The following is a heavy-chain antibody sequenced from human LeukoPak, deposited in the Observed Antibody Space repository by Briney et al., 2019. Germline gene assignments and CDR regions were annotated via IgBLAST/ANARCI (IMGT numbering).Heavy chain of an antibody. D-gene: IGHD3-9*01. CDR3: ASSPYYDILTGSQTYNWFDP. V-gene: IGHV1-69*13. CDR2: IIPIFGTA. Sequence: SVKVSCKASGGTFSSYAISWVRQAPGQGLEWMGGIIPIFGTANYAQKFQGRVTITADESTSTAYMELSSLRSEDTAVYYCASSPYYDILTGSQTYNWFDPWGQGTLVTVSS. CDR1: GGTFSSYA. J-gene: IGHJ5*02.